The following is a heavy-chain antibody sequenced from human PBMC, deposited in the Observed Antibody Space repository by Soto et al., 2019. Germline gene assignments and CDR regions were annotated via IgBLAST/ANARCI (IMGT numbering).Heavy chain of an antibody. Sequence: QVQLVQSGAEVKKPGASVKVSCKAFGYTFTTHGISWVRQVPGQGLEWMGWVRGDNGHTNYAQSLQGRVTMTTDTSTNTAYMELRSLRSDDTAVYYCARDLGYCRSGTCYREWFDPWGQGTLVTVSS. CDR1: GYTFTTHG. V-gene: IGHV1-18*01. CDR2: VRGDNGHT. D-gene: IGHD2-15*01. CDR3: ARDLGYCRSGTCYREWFDP. J-gene: IGHJ5*02.